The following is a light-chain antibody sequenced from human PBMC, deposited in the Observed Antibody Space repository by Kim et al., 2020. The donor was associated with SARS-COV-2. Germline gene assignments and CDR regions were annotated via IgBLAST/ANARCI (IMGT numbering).Light chain of an antibody. J-gene: IGLJ2*01. CDR1: SSNIGAGYD. CDR2: GNS. Sequence: QSVLTQPPSVSGAPGQRVTISCTGSSSNIGAGYDVHWYQQLPGTAPKLLIYGNSNRPSGVTDRFSGSKSGTSASLAITGLQAEDEADYYCQSYDSSLSASVVFGGGTQLTVL. CDR3: QSYDSSLSASVV. V-gene: IGLV1-40*01.